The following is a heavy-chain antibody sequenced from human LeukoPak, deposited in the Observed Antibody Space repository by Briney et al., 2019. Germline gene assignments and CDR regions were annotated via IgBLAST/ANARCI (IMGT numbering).Heavy chain of an antibody. CDR1: GFTFDDYA. CDR2: ISWNSGSI. V-gene: IGHV3-9*01. Sequence: GGPLRLSCAASGFTFDDYAMHWVRQAPGKGLEWVSGISWNSGSIGYADSVKGRFTISRDNAKNSLYLQMNSLRAVDTALYYCAKAHSSGYLFDIWGQGTMVTVSS. J-gene: IGHJ3*02. D-gene: IGHD3-22*01. CDR3: AKAHSSGYLFDI.